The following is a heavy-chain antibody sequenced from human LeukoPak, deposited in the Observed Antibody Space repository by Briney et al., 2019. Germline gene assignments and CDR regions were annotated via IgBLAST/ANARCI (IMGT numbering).Heavy chain of an antibody. D-gene: IGHD1-7*01. J-gene: IGHJ4*02. V-gene: IGHV1-2*02. Sequence: ASVNVSCKASGFIFSGYYLHWLRHVPGKGLEWMGWINPNNGGTNYAQNFLGRVTMTRDTSISTAYMELSRLTSDDTAVYHCARVRSLTGTSDYWGQGTLVTVS. CDR1: GFIFSGYY. CDR2: INPNNGGT. CDR3: ARVRSLTGTSDY.